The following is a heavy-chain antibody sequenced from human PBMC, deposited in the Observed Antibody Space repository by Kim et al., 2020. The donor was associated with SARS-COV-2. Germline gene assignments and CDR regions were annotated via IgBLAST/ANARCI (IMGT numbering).Heavy chain of an antibody. J-gene: IGHJ4*02. D-gene: IGHD2-21*02. Sequence: GGSLRLSCAASGFTFTTYSMNWVRQAPGKGLECVSSISPSSTYIYYADSVKGRFTISRDNAKNSLYLQMNSLRAEDTAVYYCARSPNRRVVTAIDYWGQG. CDR3: ARSPNRRVVTAIDY. V-gene: IGHV3-21*01. CDR1: GFTFTTYS. CDR2: ISPSSTYI.